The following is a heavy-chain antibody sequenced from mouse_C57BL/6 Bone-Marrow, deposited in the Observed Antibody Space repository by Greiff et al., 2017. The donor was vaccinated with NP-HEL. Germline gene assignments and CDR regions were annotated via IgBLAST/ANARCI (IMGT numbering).Heavy chain of an antibody. J-gene: IGHJ1*03. CDR1: GFNIKDYY. D-gene: IGHD1-1*01. Sequence: VQLQQSGAELVKPGASVKLSCTASGFNIKDYYMHWVKQRTEQGLEWIGRIDPEDGETKYAPKFQGKATITADTSSNTAYLQLSSLTSEDTAVYYCAPITTGVATDWYFDVWGTGTTVTVSS. CDR2: IDPEDGET. V-gene: IGHV14-2*01. CDR3: APITTGVATDWYFDV.